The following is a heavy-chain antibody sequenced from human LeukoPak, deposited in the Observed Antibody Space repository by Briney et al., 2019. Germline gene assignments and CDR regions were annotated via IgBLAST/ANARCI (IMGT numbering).Heavy chain of an antibody. CDR1: GFTFDDYG. J-gene: IGHJ6*03. CDR3: ARDRFRGRPGELGYYYYYMDV. D-gene: IGHD3-10*01. V-gene: IGHV3-20*04. CDR2: INWNGGST. Sequence: GGSLRLSCAASGFTFDDYGMSWVRQAPGKGLEWVSGINWNGGSTGYADSVKGRFTISRDNAKNSLYLQMNSLRAEDTAVYYCARDRFRGRPGELGYYYYYMDVWGKGTTVTVSS.